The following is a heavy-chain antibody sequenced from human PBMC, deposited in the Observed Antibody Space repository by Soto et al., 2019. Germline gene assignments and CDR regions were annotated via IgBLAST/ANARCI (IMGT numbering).Heavy chain of an antibody. Sequence: GGSLRLSCAASAFTFNRFAMTWVRQTPGKGLEWVSTISDSGGTTYYPDSVKGRFTISRDNSKNTLYLQMNSLRAEDTATYYCAKGSSSWSFYFDHWGQGTLVTVSS. CDR2: ISDSGGTT. J-gene: IGHJ4*02. CDR1: AFTFNRFA. CDR3: AKGSSSWSFYFDH. V-gene: IGHV3-23*01. D-gene: IGHD6-13*01.